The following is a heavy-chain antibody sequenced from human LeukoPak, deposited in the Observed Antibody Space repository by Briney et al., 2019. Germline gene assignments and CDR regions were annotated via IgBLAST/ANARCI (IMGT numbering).Heavy chain of an antibody. CDR2: ISWNSGSI. Sequence: PGGSLRLSCAASGFTFDDYAMHWVRQAPGKGLEWVSGISWNSGSIGYADSVKGRFTISRDNAKNSLYLQMNSLRAEDTVLYYCAKDMTVAAFNPAFDYWGQGTLVTVSS. CDR1: GFTFDDYA. D-gene: IGHD2-15*01. CDR3: AKDMTVAAFNPAFDY. J-gene: IGHJ4*02. V-gene: IGHV3-9*01.